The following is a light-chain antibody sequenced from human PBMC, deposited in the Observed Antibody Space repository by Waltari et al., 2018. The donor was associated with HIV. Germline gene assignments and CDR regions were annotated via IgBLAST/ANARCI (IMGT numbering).Light chain of an antibody. CDR3: SLYTSTNTYV. CDR2: DVS. CDR1: SSDVGSYNR. V-gene: IGLV2-18*01. J-gene: IGLJ1*01. Sequence: QSALTQPPSVSGSPGQSVTISCTGTSSDVGSYNRVSWYRQPPGAAPKLMIFDVSHRPSGVPERFSGSKSGNTASLTISGLQAEDEATYYCSLYTSTNTYVFGTGTEVTVL.